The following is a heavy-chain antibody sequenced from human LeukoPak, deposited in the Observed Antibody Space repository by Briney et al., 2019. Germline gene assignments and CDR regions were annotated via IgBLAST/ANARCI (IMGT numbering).Heavy chain of an antibody. V-gene: IGHV4-59*08. CDR1: GGSISSYY. D-gene: IGHD1-26*01. CDR3: ARAVRGCYEDY. CDR2: IYYSGST. Sequence: SETLSLTCTVSGGSISSYYWSWIRQPPGKGLEWIGYIYYSGSTNYNPSLKSRVTISVDTSKNQFSLKLSSVTAADTAVYYCARAVRGCYEDYWGQGTLVTVSS. J-gene: IGHJ4*02.